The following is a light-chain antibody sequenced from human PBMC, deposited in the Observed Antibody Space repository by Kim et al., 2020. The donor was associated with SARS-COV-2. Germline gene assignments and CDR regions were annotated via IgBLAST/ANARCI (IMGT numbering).Light chain of an antibody. J-gene: IGKJ1*01. V-gene: IGKV3-15*01. CDR2: GAS. Sequence: SPGERATLSDRASQSVSSNLAWYQQKPGQAPRLLIYGASTRATGIPARFSGSGSGTEFTLTISSLQSEDFAVYYCQQYNNWPPWTFGQGTKVEIK. CDR3: QQYNNWPPWT. CDR1: QSVSSN.